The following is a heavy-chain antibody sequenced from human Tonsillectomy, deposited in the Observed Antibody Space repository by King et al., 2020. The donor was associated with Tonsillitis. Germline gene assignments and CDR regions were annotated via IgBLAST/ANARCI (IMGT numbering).Heavy chain of an antibody. V-gene: IGHV4-39*01. CDR2: IYYSGST. Sequence: QLQESGPRLVKPSEALSLTCTVSGASISSGNHYWDWIRQPPGKELQWIGSIYYSGSTYYNPSLESRVTISLDISKSQFSLELSSVTAADTAVYYCARLSGGSWHMDVWGQGTTVTVSS. CDR3: ARLSGGSWHMDV. CDR1: GASISSGNHY. J-gene: IGHJ6*02. D-gene: IGHD3-16*01.